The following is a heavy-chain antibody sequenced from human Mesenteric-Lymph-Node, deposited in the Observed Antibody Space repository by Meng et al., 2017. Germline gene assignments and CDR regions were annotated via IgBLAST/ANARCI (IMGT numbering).Heavy chain of an antibody. CDR1: GGSISSSIYH. J-gene: IGHJ6*02. CDR3: ARDLLWFGTNNLYYYGMDV. D-gene: IGHD3-10*01. V-gene: IGHV4-39*07. Sequence: SETLSLTCTVSGGSISSSIYHGGWIRQPPGKGLEWIGTIYYTGITYYNPALKSRVTLSVDTSKNQFSLKLSSVTAADTAVYYCARDLLWFGTNNLYYYGMDVWGQGTTVTVSS. CDR2: IYYTGIT.